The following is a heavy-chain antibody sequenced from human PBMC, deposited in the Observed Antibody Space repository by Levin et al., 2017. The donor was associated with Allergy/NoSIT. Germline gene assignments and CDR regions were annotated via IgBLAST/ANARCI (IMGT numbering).Heavy chain of an antibody. CDR3: ARNGGTYPRFYFDY. D-gene: IGHD1-1*01. J-gene: IGHJ4*02. V-gene: IGHV3-49*03. CDR2: IRGKDFGATT. CDR1: GFKFGDHA. Sequence: QAGGSLRLSCTTSGFKFGDHAVSWFRQAPGKGLEWVGFIRGKDFGATTEYAASVKGRFTISRDDSESIAYLQMDSLKTEDTALYYCARNGGTYPRFYFDYCGQGTLVTVSS.